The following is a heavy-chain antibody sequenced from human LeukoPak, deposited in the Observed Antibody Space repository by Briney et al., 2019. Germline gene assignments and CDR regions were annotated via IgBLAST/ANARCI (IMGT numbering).Heavy chain of an antibody. D-gene: IGHD1-26*01. J-gene: IGHJ6*03. CDR3: ARMVGVPYYYYYYMDV. Sequence: ASVKVSCKASGYTFTSYGISWVRQAPGQGLEWMGWINPNSGGTNYAQKFQGRVTMTRDTSISTAYMELSRLRSDDTAVYYCARMVGVPYYYYYYMDVWGKGTTVTVSS. V-gene: IGHV1-2*02. CDR2: INPNSGGT. CDR1: GYTFTSYG.